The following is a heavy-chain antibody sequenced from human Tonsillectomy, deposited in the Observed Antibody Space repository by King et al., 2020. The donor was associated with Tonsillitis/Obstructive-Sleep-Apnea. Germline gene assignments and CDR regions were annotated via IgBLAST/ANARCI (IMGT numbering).Heavy chain of an antibody. Sequence: VQLVESGGGLVQPGGSLRLSCAASGFTFSSYAMSWVRQAPGKVLEWVSAISGSGGSTYYADSVKGRFTISRDNSKNKLYLQMNSLRADDTAVYYCAKDGDQLLSGYFDYWGQGTLVTVSS. CDR3: AKDGDQLLSGYFDY. CDR1: GFTFSSYA. V-gene: IGHV3-23*04. CDR2: ISGSGGST. J-gene: IGHJ4*02. D-gene: IGHD2-2*01.